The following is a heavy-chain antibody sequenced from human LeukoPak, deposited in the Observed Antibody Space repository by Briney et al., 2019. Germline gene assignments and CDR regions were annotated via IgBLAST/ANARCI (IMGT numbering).Heavy chain of an antibody. Sequence: PGGSLRLSCAASGFTVSSNYMSWVRQAPGKGLEWVSSINGSGDATLYADSVMGRFTISRDNAKNTVSLQMNNLRAEDTAVYYCAKSDCGSDGCKLLHYWGQGTLVTASS. CDR3: AKSDCGSDGCKLLHY. CDR1: GFTVSSNY. CDR2: INGSGDAT. D-gene: IGHD3-10*01. J-gene: IGHJ4*02. V-gene: IGHV3-23*01.